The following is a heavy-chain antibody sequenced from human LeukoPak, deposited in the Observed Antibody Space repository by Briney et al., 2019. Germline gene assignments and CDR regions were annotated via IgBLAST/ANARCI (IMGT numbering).Heavy chain of an antibody. CDR2: MNPNSGNT. J-gene: IGHJ6*03. V-gene: IGHV1-8*01. CDR1: GYTFTSYD. D-gene: IGHD3-10*01. Sequence: ASVKVSCKASGYTFTSYDINWVRQATGQGLEWMGWMNPNSGNTGYAQKFQGRVTMTRNTSISTAYMELSSLRSEDTAVYYCARGLRSGGLLWFREFMPPGIGHNYYYYYMDVWGKGTTVTVSS. CDR3: ARGLRSGGLLWFREFMPPGIGHNYYYYYMDV.